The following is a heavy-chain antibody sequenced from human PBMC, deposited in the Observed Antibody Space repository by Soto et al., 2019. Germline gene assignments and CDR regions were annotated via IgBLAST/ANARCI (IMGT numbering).Heavy chain of an antibody. CDR1: GFTFSSYS. CDR3: ATTHPISSYANPGY. Sequence: GGSLRLSCAASGFTFSSYSMNWVRQAPGKGLEWVSSISSSTSSTYYADSVKGRFTISRDNSKNTLYLQMKSLRAEDTAVYYCATTHPISSYANPGYWGQGSLVTVSS. V-gene: IGHV3-21*01. J-gene: IGHJ4*02. D-gene: IGHD3-3*02. CDR2: ISSSTSST.